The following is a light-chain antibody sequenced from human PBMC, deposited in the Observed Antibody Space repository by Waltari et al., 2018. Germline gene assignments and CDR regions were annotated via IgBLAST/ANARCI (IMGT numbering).Light chain of an antibody. V-gene: IGKV3D-15*01. J-gene: IGKJ1*01. CDR3: QQYHNWPPWT. CDR2: DAS. Sequence: EIVMTQSPATLSVSQGEGAPLSCRASQSFTSQLAWYQLKPGQAPRLVIYDASSRATGIPARFSGSGSGTEFTLTISSLQSEDFAVYYCQQYHNWPPWTFGQGTKVEI. CDR1: QSFTSQ.